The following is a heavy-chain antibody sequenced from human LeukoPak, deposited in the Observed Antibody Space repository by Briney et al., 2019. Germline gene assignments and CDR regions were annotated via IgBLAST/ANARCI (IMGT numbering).Heavy chain of an antibody. Sequence: SQTLSLTCAVSGGSISSGGYSCSWIRQPPGKGLEWIGYIYHSGSTYYNPSLKSRVTISVDGSKNQFSLKLSSVTAADTAVYYCASLLPNVVYWGQGTLVTVSS. CDR1: GGSISSGGYS. CDR2: IYHSGST. J-gene: IGHJ4*02. D-gene: IGHD2-15*01. V-gene: IGHV4-30-2*01. CDR3: ASLLPNVVY.